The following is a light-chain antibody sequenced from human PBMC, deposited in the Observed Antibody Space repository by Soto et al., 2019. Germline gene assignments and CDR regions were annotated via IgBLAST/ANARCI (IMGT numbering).Light chain of an antibody. CDR2: DVS. Sequence: QSALTQPASVSGSPGQSITISCTGTSSDVGGYNYVSWYQQHPGKAPKLMLYDVSNRPSGVSNRFSGYKSGNSASLTISGLQAEDEADYYCSSYASSSTYVFGTGTKLTVL. CDR3: SSYASSSTYV. V-gene: IGLV2-14*03. J-gene: IGLJ1*01. CDR1: SSDVGGYNY.